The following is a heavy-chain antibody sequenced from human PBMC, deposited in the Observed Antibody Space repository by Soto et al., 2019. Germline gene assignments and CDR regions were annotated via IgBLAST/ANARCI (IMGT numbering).Heavy chain of an antibody. D-gene: IGHD3-22*01. Sequence: QVQLVQSGTEVKKPGASVKVSCKASGYMFTGNYMHWVRQAPGQGLEYMGWINPNSGATNYAQKFQGRVTRNWDTSISTAYVELSRLRSDDTAVYYCAPHYPDSSGYFDHWGQGTLVTVSS. CDR3: APHYPDSSGYFDH. CDR2: INPNSGAT. CDR1: GYMFTGNY. J-gene: IGHJ4*02. V-gene: IGHV1-2*02.